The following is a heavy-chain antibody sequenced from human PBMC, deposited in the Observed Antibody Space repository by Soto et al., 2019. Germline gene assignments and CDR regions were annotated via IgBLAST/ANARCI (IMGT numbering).Heavy chain of an antibody. CDR3: ASAAPILTGYYGMDV. Sequence: ASVKVSCKASGYTFTSYGISWVRQAPGQGLEWMGWISAYNGNTNYAQKLQGRVTMTTDTSTSTAYMELRSLRSDDTAVYYCASAAPILTGYYGMDVWGQGTTVIVSS. D-gene: IGHD3-9*01. J-gene: IGHJ6*01. V-gene: IGHV1-18*01. CDR2: ISAYNGNT. CDR1: GYTFTSYG.